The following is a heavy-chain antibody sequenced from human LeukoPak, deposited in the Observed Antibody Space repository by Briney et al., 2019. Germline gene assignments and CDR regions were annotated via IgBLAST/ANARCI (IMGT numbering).Heavy chain of an antibody. CDR3: ARESHPYYPPHYGMDV. D-gene: IGHD3-10*01. Sequence: SETLSLTCTVSGGSISSYYWSWIRQPPGKGLEWIGYIYYSGSTNYNPSLKSRVTISVDTSKNQFPLKLSSVTAADTAVYYCARESHPYYPPHYGMDVWGQGTTVTVSS. CDR1: GGSISSYY. J-gene: IGHJ6*02. CDR2: IYYSGST. V-gene: IGHV4-59*01.